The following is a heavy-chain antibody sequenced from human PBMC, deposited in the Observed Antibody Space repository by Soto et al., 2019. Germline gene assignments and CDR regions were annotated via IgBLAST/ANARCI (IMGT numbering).Heavy chain of an antibody. CDR1: GFTFSSYS. Sequence: GGSLRLSCAASGFTFSSYSMNWVRQAPGKGLEWVSYISSSSSTIYYADSVKGRFTISRDNAKNSLYLQMNSLRAEDTAVYYCAKPSSRTAATFKPGPGDWGQGTLVTVSS. CDR3: AKPSSRTAATFKPGPGD. CDR2: ISSSSSTI. D-gene: IGHD3-10*01. J-gene: IGHJ4*02. V-gene: IGHV3-48*01.